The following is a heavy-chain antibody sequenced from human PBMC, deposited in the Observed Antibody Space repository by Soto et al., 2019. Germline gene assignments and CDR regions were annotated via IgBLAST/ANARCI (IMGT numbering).Heavy chain of an antibody. Sequence: GESLKISCKGSGFSFASYWIGWVRQMPGKGLEWMGIIYPGDSDTRYSPSFQGQVTISADKSISTAYLQWSSLKASDTAMYYCARQAGTIFGVVKDYYYYYGMDVWGQGTTVTVSS. V-gene: IGHV5-51*01. J-gene: IGHJ6*02. CDR2: IYPGDSDT. D-gene: IGHD3-3*01. CDR1: GFSFASYW. CDR3: ARQAGTIFGVVKDYYYYYGMDV.